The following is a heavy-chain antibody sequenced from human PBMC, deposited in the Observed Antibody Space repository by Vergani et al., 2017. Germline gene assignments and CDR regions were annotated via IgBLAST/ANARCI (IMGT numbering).Heavy chain of an antibody. Sequence: VQLVDSGGGVVQPGRSLRLSCAASGFTFSSYGMHWVRQAPGKGLEWVAVIWYDGSNKYYADSVKGRFTISRDNSKNTLYLQMISLRAEDTAVYYCARDGGWYYYYMDVWGKGTTVTVSS. CDR2: IWYDGSNK. CDR1: GFTFSSYG. D-gene: IGHD3-16*01. CDR3: ARDGGWYYYYMDV. V-gene: IGHV3-33*08. J-gene: IGHJ6*03.